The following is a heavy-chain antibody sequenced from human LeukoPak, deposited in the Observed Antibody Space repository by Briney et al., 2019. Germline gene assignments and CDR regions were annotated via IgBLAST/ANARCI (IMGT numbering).Heavy chain of an antibody. J-gene: IGHJ4*02. CDR3: ARAPLLYCSSTSCPPADY. Sequence: SETLSLTCAVYGGSFSGYYWSWIRQPPGKGLEWIGEISHSGSTNYNPSLKSRVTISVDTSKNQFSLKLSSVTAADTAVYYCARAPLLYCSSTSCPPADYWGQGTLVTVSS. CDR1: GGSFSGYY. CDR2: ISHSGST. D-gene: IGHD2-2*01. V-gene: IGHV4-34*01.